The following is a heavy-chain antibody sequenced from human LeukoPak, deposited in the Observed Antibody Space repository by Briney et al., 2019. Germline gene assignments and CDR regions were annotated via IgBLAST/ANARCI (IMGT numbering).Heavy chain of an antibody. D-gene: IGHD4-17*01. CDR3: ASDRATTVTKSFAFDI. V-gene: IGHV1-69*05. J-gene: IGHJ3*02. Sequence: GASVKVSCKASGYTFTSYYMHWVRQAPGQGLEWMGGIIPIFGTTNYAQKFQGRVTITTDESTGTAYMELSSLRSDDTAVYYCASDRATTVTKSFAFDIWGQGTMVTVSS. CDR2: IIPIFGTT. CDR1: GYTFTSYY.